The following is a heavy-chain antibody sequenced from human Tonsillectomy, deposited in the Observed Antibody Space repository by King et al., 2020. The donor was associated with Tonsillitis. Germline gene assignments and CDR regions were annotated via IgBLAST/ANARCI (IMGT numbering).Heavy chain of an antibody. D-gene: IGHD4-17*01. CDR3: AKDTVGSGVTTEFDH. CDR2: ISWDSGTI. CDR1: GFTFDDA. J-gene: IGHJ4*02. Sequence: VQLVESGGGLVQPGRSLRLSCAASGFTFDDAMHWVRQAPGKGLEWVSGISWDSGTIGYADSVKGRFTISRDNAKKSLYLQMNSLRPEDTALYYCAKDTVGSGVTTEFDHWGKGTLVTVSS. V-gene: IGHV3-9*01.